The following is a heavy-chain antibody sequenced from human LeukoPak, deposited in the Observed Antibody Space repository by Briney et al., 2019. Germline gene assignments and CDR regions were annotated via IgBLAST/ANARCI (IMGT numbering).Heavy chain of an antibody. CDR2: IYPGDSDT. Sequence: GESLKISCKGSGYSFTSYWIGWVRQMPGKGLEWMGIIYPGDSDTRYSPSSQGQVTISADKSISTAYLQWSSLKASDTAMYYCARLRGYCSGGSCYSDWFDPWGQGTLVTVSS. D-gene: IGHD2-15*01. CDR3: ARLRGYCSGGSCYSDWFDP. J-gene: IGHJ5*02. CDR1: GYSFTSYW. V-gene: IGHV5-51*01.